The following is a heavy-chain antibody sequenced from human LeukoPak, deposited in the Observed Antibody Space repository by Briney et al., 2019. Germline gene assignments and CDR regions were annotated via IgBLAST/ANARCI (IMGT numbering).Heavy chain of an antibody. J-gene: IGHJ6*03. CDR2: INPSGGST. Sequence: ASVKVSRKASGYTFTSYYMHWVRQAPGLGLEWMGMINPSGGSTRYAQKFQGRVTMTRDMSTSTVYMELSSLRSEDTAVYYCARATVVVPAAPPIYYYYMDVWGKGTTVTISS. D-gene: IGHD2-2*01. CDR3: ARATVVVPAAPPIYYYYMDV. V-gene: IGHV1-46*01. CDR1: GYTFTSYY.